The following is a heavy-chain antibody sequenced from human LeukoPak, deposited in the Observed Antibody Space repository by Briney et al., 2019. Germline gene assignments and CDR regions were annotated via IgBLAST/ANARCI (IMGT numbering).Heavy chain of an antibody. J-gene: IGHJ3*02. CDR1: GYTFTSYG. V-gene: IGHV1-18*01. D-gene: IGHD2-2*01. CDR2: ISAYNGNT. Sequence: ASVKVSCKASGYTFTSYGISWVRQAPGQGLEWMGWISAYNGNTNYAQKLQGRVTMTTDTSTSTAYMELRSLRSDDTAVYYCARDSLEVPAASDAFDIWGQGTMVTVSS. CDR3: ARDSLEVPAASDAFDI.